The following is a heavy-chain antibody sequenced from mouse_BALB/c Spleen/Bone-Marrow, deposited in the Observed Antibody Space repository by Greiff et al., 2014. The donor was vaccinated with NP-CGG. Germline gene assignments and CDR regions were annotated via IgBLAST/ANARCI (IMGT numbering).Heavy chain of an antibody. Sequence: VQLKDSGGGLVQPGGSRKLSCAASGFTFSSFGMRWVRQAPGKGLEWVAYISSGSSTIYYADTVKGRFTISRDNPKNTLFLQMTSLRSEDTAMYYCAAITTVVARYAMDYWGQGTSVTVSS. D-gene: IGHD1-1*01. CDR1: GFTFSSFG. V-gene: IGHV5-17*02. CDR3: AAITTVVARYAMDY. CDR2: ISSGSSTI. J-gene: IGHJ4*01.